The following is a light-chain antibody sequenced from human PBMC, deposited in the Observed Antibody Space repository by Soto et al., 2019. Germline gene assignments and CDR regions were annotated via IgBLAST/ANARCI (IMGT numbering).Light chain of an antibody. CDR1: SSDVGGYNF. J-gene: IGLJ1*01. CDR2: EVS. V-gene: IGLV2-14*01. Sequence: QSVLTQPASVSGSPGQSITISCTGTSSDVGGYNFVSWYQQHPGKAPKLMLYEVSNRPSGVSNRFSGSKSGNTASLTFSGLQAEDEADYYCSSYTSSTTFFVFGTGTKVTVL. CDR3: SSYTSSTTFFV.